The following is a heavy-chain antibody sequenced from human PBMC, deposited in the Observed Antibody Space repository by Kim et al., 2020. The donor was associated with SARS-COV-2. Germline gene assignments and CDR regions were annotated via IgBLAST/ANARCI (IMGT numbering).Heavy chain of an antibody. D-gene: IGHD3-10*01. Sequence: ADSVKGRFTISRDNSKNTVYLQMNSLRAEDTAVYYCARAPLWFGNYYFDYWGQGTLVTVSS. CDR3: ARAPLWFGNYYFDY. V-gene: IGHV3-53*01. J-gene: IGHJ4*02.